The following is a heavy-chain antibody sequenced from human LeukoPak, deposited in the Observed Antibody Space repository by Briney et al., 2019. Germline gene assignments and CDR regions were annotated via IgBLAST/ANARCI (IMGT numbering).Heavy chain of an antibody. CDR3: AREANMYYFQH. CDR1: GYTFTGYY. J-gene: IGHJ1*01. V-gene: IGHV1-2*06. CDR2: INPNSGGT. Sequence: ASVKVSCKASGYTFTGYYMHWVRQAPGQGLEWMGRINPNSGGTNYAQKFQGRVTMTRDTSISTAYMELSRLRSDVTAVYYCAREANMYYFQHWGQGTLVTVSS. D-gene: IGHD2-8*01.